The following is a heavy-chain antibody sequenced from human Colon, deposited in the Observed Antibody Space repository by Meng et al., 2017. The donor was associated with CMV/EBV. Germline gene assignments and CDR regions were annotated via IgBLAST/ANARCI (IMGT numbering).Heavy chain of an antibody. CDR1: GDSLRSSLQY. D-gene: IGHD4-11*01. J-gene: IGHJ4*02. Sequence: SGDSLRSSLQYWGWVRQSPGKGLEWIASFQYSGGANYNPSLKSRVTISVDTSKNQLSLSLRSVTAADTAVYYCARDMGTVNSGFDVWGQGALVTVSS. V-gene: IGHV4-39*07. CDR2: FQYSGGA. CDR3: ARDMGTVNSGFDV.